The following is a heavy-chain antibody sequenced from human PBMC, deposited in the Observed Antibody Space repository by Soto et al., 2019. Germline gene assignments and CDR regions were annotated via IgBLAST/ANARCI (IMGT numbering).Heavy chain of an antibody. Sequence: EVQLLESGGGLVQPGGSLRLSCAASGFTFRTYAMTWVRQAPGQGLEWVSDISESGGSTYYADSVKGRFTISRDNSKNTLYLQMNSLRAEDTAVYYCATSCFGFIYYFANWGQGTLVTVSS. CDR1: GFTFRTYA. CDR3: ATSCFGFIYYFAN. J-gene: IGHJ4*02. CDR2: ISESGGST. V-gene: IGHV3-23*01. D-gene: IGHD3-10*01.